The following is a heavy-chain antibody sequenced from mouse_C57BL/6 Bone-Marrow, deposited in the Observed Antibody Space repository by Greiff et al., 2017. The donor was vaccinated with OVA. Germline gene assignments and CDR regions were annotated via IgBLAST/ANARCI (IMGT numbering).Heavy chain of an antibody. J-gene: IGHJ2*01. V-gene: IGHV1-66*01. CDR2: IYPGRGNT. CDR3: ARTAGYYFDY. CDR1: GYSFTSYY. D-gene: IGHD3-1*01. Sequence: QVQLKESGPELVKPGASVKISCKASGYSFTSYYIHWVKQRPGQGLEWIGWIYPGRGNTKYNEKFKGKATLTADTSSSTAYMQLSSLTSEASAVYYCARTAGYYFDYWGQGTTLTVSS.